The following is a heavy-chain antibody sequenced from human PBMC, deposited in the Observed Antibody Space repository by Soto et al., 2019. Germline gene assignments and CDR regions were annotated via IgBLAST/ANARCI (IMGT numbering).Heavy chain of an antibody. Sequence: QMQLVQSGPEVKKPGTSVKVSCKASGFTFTNSAIQRVRQARGQRLEWIGWIVVGSGNTNYAQKFQERLSITRYMSTSTAYMELTSLRSEDTAIYYCAARTGSYTSHYYMVVLGKGTTVTVSS. V-gene: IGHV1-58*02. J-gene: IGHJ6*03. CDR1: GFTFTNSA. CDR2: IVVGSGNT. CDR3: AARTGSYTSHYYMVV. D-gene: IGHD3-9*01.